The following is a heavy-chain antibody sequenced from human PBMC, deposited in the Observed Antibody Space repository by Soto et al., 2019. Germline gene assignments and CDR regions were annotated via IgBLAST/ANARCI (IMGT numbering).Heavy chain of an antibody. CDR2: IWYDGSNK. CDR3: ARDSNGYSNMDV. D-gene: IGHD3-9*01. V-gene: IGHV3-33*01. J-gene: IGHJ6*02. Sequence: GGSLRLSCAASGFTFNSYGMNWVRQAPGKGLEWAAVIWYDGSNKYYADSVKGRFTISRDNSKNTLYLQVNSLRAEDTAVYYCARDSNGYSNMDVWGQGTTVTVSS. CDR1: GFTFNSYG.